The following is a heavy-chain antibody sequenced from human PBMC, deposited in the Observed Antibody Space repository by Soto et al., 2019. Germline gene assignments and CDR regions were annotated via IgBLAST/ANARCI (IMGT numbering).Heavy chain of an antibody. CDR2: ISAHNGNT. Sequence: QVHLVQSGAEVKKPGASVKVSCKGSGYDFTTYGITWVRQAPGQGLEWMAWISAHNGNTDYAQKLQGRVTVTRDTSTSTAKMGLRSLRSDDTAMYYCARGRYGDYWGQGALVTVSS. CDR3: ARGRYGDY. CDR1: GYDFTTYG. D-gene: IGHD1-26*01. J-gene: IGHJ4*02. V-gene: IGHV1-18*01.